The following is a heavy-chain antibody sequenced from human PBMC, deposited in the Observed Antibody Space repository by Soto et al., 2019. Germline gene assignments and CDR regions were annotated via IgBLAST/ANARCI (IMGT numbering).Heavy chain of an antibody. Sequence: SETLYLTCTVSGGSISSSSYYWGWIRQPPGKGLEWIGSIYYSGSTYYNPSLKSRVTISVDTSKNQFSLKLSSVTAADTAVYYCARQLAGEPDYWGQGTLVTVSS. CDR1: GGSISSSSYY. J-gene: IGHJ4*02. CDR2: IYYSGST. CDR3: ARQLAGEPDY. V-gene: IGHV4-39*01.